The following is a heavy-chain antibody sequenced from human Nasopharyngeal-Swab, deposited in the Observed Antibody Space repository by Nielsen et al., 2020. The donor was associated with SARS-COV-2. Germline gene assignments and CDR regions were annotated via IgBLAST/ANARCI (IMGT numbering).Heavy chain of an antibody. V-gene: IGHV3-30*03. Sequence: GRSLRLSCAASDFTFSSYGMPWVRQAPGKGLEWVAGKSDDGSNKYYADSVKGRFTISRDNSKNALYLQMNSLRAEDTAVYPGAGTPLESSGHYYGSDHWGQGILVTVSS. J-gene: IGHJ4*02. CDR3: AGTPLESSGHYYGSDH. CDR2: KSDDGSNK. D-gene: IGHD3-22*01. CDR1: DFTFSSYG.